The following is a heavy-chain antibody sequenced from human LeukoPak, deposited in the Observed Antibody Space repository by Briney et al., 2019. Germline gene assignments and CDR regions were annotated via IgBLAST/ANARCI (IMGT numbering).Heavy chain of an antibody. J-gene: IGHJ6*03. CDR1: GGTFSSYA. D-gene: IGHD2-21*02. CDR2: IIPIFGTA. CDR3: ASQFYCGGDCYYYYYMDV. V-gene: IGHV1-69*06. Sequence: PEASVKVSCKASGGTFSSYAISWVRQAPGQGLEWMGGIIPIFGTANYAQKFQGRVTITADKSTSTAYMELSSLRSEDTAVYYCASQFYCGGDCYYYYYMDVWGKGTTVTVSS.